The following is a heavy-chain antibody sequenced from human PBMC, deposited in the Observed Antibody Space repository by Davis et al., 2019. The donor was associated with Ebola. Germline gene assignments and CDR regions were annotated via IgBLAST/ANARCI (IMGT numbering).Heavy chain of an antibody. CDR1: GGSISSSNW. CDR3: ARGLKQWLVRLYYSDY. Sequence: PSETLSLTCAVSGGSISSSNWWSWVRQPPGKGLEWIGEIYHSGSTNYNPSLKSRVTISVDTSKNQFSLKLSSVTAADTAVYYCARGLKQWLVRLYYSDYWGQGTLVTVSS. D-gene: IGHD6-19*01. J-gene: IGHJ4*02. V-gene: IGHV4-4*02. CDR2: IYHSGST.